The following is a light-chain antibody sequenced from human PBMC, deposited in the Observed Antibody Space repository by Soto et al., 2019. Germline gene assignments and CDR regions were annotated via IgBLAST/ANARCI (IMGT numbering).Light chain of an antibody. CDR2: DVS. V-gene: IGLV2-14*01. Sequence: QSVLTQPASVSGSPGQSITISCTGTSSDVGGYDYVSWYQQHPGRAPKLMIYDVSNRPSGVSNRFAGSKSGNTASLTISGLQAEDEADYYCSSYRDNSAPVLFGGGTKLTVL. J-gene: IGLJ2*01. CDR1: SSDVGGYDY. CDR3: SSYRDNSAPVL.